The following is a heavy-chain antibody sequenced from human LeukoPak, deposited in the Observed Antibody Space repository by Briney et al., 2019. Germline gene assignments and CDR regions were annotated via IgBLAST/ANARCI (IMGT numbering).Heavy chain of an antibody. CDR1: GGSISSGSYY. Sequence: SQTLSLTCTVSGGSISSGSYYWSWIRQPAGKGPESIGRIYTSGSTNYNPSLESRVTISVDTSKNQFSLKLSSVTAADTAVYYCERGRSGSFPPLWYWGQGTLVTVSS. CDR2: IYTSGST. V-gene: IGHV4-61*02. D-gene: IGHD1-26*01. CDR3: ERGRSGSFPPLWY. J-gene: IGHJ4*02.